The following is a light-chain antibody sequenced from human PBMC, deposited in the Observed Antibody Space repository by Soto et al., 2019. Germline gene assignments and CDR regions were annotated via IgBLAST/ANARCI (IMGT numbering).Light chain of an antibody. CDR3: QQYNSWPAWT. V-gene: IGKV3-15*01. CDR2: GAS. CDR1: QSVSSN. Sequence: EIVMTQSPATLSLSPGERATLSCRASQSVSSNLAWYQQRPGQAPRLLIYGASTRASDIPVRFSGSGSGTEFALTISSLQSEDFAFYCCQQYNSWPAWTFGQGTKVDIK. J-gene: IGKJ1*01.